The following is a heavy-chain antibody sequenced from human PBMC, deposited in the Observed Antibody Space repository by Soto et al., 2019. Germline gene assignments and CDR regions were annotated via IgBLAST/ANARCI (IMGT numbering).Heavy chain of an antibody. V-gene: IGHV1-69*01. J-gene: IGHJ4*02. CDR3: ALWNTAMVNHFDY. D-gene: IGHD5-18*01. Sequence: QVQLVQSGAEVKKPGSSVKVSCKASGGTFSSYAITWVRQAPGQGLEWMGGRIPIFGTANYAQKFQGRVTITADESTITAYMELSSLRSEDTAVYYCALWNTAMVNHFDYWGQGTLVTVSS. CDR1: GGTFSSYA. CDR2: RIPIFGTA.